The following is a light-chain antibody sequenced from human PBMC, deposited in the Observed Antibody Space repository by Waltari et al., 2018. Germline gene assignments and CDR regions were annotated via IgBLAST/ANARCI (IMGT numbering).Light chain of an antibody. CDR3: TIKRGSNTVV. CDR2: DVS. J-gene: IGLJ3*02. Sequence: QSALTQPASVSGSPGQSITISCTGASSDVGGYNYVCWYQQHPGKAPKLMIYDVSNRPSGVSNRVSGSKSGSTASLTSSGLQAEDEADYYCTIKRGSNTVVFGGGTKLTVL. CDR1: SSDVGGYNY. V-gene: IGLV2-14*03.